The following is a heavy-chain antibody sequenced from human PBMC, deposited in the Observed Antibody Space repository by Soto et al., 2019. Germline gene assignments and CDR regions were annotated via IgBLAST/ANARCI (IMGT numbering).Heavy chain of an antibody. J-gene: IGHJ4*02. Sequence: QVQLQESGPGLLKPSETLSLTCTVSGASMSNYYWSWIRQPAGKGLEWIGRIFGSGETYYNPSLKSRVILSVDLSKSQFSLELTSVTGADTAVYFCVREGDYSDNNGYPLFDYWGQGTLVTVSP. CDR1: GASMSNYY. D-gene: IGHD3-22*01. CDR2: IFGSGET. V-gene: IGHV4-4*07. CDR3: VREGDYSDNNGYPLFDY.